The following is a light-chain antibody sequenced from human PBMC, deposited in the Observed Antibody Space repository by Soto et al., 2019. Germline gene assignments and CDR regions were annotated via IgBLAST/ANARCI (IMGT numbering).Light chain of an antibody. V-gene: IGLV1-40*01. CDR3: QSYDSSLRDWNWV. CDR1: NSNLGAGYD. J-gene: IGLJ3*02. Sequence: QSVLTQPPSVSGAPGQRVTISCTGNNSNLGAGYDVHWYQQLPGAAPKLVIFGNRNRPSGVPERFSGSKSGTSASLAITGLQAEDEADYYCQSYDSSLRDWNWVFGGGTKLTVL. CDR2: GNR.